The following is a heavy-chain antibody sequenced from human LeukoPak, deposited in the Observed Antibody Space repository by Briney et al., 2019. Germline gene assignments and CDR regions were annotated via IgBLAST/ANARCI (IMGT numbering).Heavy chain of an antibody. Sequence: GGSLRLSCAASGLTFSSYAMSWVRQAPGKGLEWVSAITGSGGSTIYADSVKGRFTISRDNSKNTLYLQMNGLRAEDTAVYYCAKYISGWYYFDHWGQGTLVTVSS. D-gene: IGHD6-19*01. J-gene: IGHJ4*02. V-gene: IGHV3-23*01. CDR3: AKYISGWYYFDH. CDR1: GLTFSSYA. CDR2: ITGSGGST.